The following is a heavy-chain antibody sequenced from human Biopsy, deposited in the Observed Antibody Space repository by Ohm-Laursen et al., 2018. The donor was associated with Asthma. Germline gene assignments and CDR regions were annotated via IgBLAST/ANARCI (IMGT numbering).Heavy chain of an antibody. CDR2: IYYSGRT. D-gene: IGHD6-6*01. CDR3: ARAVSSSSYWYFDL. CDR1: GDAMSTSGSY. Sequence: PSETLSLTWIVSGDAMSTSGSYWGWIRQSPGKGLEWIGSIYYSGRTYYNPSLKSRVTISADTSKNHFSLKVTSVTAADTAVYYCARAVSSSSYWYFDLWGRGDLVTVSS. J-gene: IGHJ2*01. V-gene: IGHV4-39*02.